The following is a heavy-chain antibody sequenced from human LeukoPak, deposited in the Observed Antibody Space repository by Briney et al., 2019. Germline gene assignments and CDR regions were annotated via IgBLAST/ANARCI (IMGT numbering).Heavy chain of an antibody. CDR1: GGSISSYY. Sequence: SETLSLTCTVSGGSISSYYWSWIRQPPGKGLEWIGYIYYSGSTNYNPSLKSRVTISVDTSKNQFSLKLSSVTAADTAVYYCARVDTWFGELFSWYFDLWGRGTLVTVSS. CDR2: IYYSGST. V-gene: IGHV4-59*01. D-gene: IGHD3-10*01. CDR3: ARVDTWFGELFSWYFDL. J-gene: IGHJ2*01.